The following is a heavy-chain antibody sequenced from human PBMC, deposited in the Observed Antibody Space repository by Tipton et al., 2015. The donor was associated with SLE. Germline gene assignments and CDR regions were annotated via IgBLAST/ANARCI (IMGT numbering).Heavy chain of an antibody. J-gene: IGHJ4*02. Sequence: SLRLSCEASGFTFNIWSMPWVRQAPGTGLEWISYITSNIATITYAESVKGRFTISRDNANNSLYLQMNSLRGDDTAVYFCAAERSHYKIHSFDYWGQGTLVTVSS. V-gene: IGHV3-48*01. CDR1: GFTFNIWS. D-gene: IGHD4-11*01. CDR3: AAERSHYKIHSFDY. CDR2: ITSNIATI.